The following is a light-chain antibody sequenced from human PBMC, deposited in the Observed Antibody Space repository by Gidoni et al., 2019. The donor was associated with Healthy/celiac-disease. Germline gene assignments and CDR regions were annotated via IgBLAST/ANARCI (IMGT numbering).Light chain of an antibody. CDR1: QSISSY. V-gene: IGKV1-39*01. J-gene: IGKJ2*03. CDR3: QQNYSTPHS. CDR2: AAS. Sequence: DIPMTQSPSSLSASVGDRVTITCRASQSISSYLNWYQQKPGKAPKLLIYAASSLQSGVASRVSGSGSGTDFTLTISSLQPEDFATYYCQQNYSTPHSFGQGTKLEIK.